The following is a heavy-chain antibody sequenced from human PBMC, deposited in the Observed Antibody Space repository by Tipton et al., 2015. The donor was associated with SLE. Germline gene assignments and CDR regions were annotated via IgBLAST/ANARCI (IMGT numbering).Heavy chain of an antibody. CDR1: GYTFTSYY. Sequence: QSGPEVKKSGASVKVSCKASGYTFTSYYMHWVRQAPGQGLEWMGVIDPSAASTYYAQKFQGRVTMTRDTSTSTVYMELSSLRSEDTAVYYCARDGSSSSYFDSWGQGSLVPVSS. V-gene: IGHV1-46*01. CDR3: ARDGSSSSYFDS. CDR2: IDPSAAST. D-gene: IGHD6-13*01. J-gene: IGHJ4*02.